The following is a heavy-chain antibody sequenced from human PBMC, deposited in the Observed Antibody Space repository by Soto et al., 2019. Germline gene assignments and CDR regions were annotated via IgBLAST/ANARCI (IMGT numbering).Heavy chain of an antibody. J-gene: IGHJ4*02. Sequence: GGSLRLSCAASGFTFSSYSMNWVRQAPGKGLEWVSYISSSSSTIYYADSVKGRFTISRDNAKNSLYLQMNSLRDEDTAVYYCGSTVVTPYELSWNVIGFDYWGQGTLVTVSS. CDR1: GFTFSSYS. D-gene: IGHD2-21*02. CDR2: ISSSSSTI. V-gene: IGHV3-48*02. CDR3: GSTVVTPYELSWNVIGFDY.